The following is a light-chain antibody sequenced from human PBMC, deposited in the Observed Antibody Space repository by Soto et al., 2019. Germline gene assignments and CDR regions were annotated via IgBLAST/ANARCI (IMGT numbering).Light chain of an antibody. CDR3: QQYDDWLRLT. CDR1: QSVNIY. CDR2: GAS. Sequence: EIVMTQAPATLSVSPGERATLSCSASQSVNIYLAWYQQKPRQAPRLLIFGASSMATGIPARFSGSGSGTEFNLTISSLQSEDFAVYFCQQYDDWLRLTFGGGTKVEIK. V-gene: IGKV3D-15*01. J-gene: IGKJ4*01.